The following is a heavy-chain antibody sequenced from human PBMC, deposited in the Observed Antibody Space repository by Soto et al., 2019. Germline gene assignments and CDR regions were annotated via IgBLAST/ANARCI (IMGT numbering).Heavy chain of an antibody. Sequence: GGSLRLSCAASGFTVSSYHMSWVRQAPGKGLEWVSVIYSAGSADFADSVKGRFTISRDNAKNSLYLQMNSLRAEDTAVYYCAKNPGYYYDSTGYHFDYWGQGTLVTVSS. CDR3: AKNPGYYYDSTGYHFDY. CDR2: IYSAGSA. D-gene: IGHD3-22*01. CDR1: GFTVSSYH. V-gene: IGHV3-53*01. J-gene: IGHJ4*02.